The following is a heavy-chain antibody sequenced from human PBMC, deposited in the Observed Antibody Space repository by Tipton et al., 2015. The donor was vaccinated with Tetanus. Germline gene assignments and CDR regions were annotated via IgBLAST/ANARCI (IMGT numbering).Heavy chain of an antibody. CDR1: GGSFSGYY. J-gene: IGHJ4*02. CDR3: ARNTVAGTVTFDY. V-gene: IGHV4-34*01. CDR2: INHSGST. Sequence: TLSLTCAVYGGSFSGYYWSWIRQPPGKGLEWIGEINHSGSTNYNPSLKSRVTISVGTSKNQFSLKLSSVTAADTAVYYCARNTVAGTVTFDYWGQGTLVTVSS. D-gene: IGHD6-19*01.